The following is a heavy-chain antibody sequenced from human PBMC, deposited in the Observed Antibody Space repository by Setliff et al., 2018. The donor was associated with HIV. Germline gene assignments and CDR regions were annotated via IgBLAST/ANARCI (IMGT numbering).Heavy chain of an antibody. J-gene: IGHJ4*02. CDR3: AGDAGYKGAADY. D-gene: IGHD1-26*01. Sequence: LSLTCTVSGGSISTSNYYWGWVRQPPGKGLEWVGNVDYTGSTYYNPSLKSRVTISVDRSKNQFSLKLRSVTAADTAVYYCAGDAGYKGAADYWGQGTLVTVSS. CDR2: VDYTGST. CDR1: GGSISTSNYY. V-gene: IGHV4-39*07.